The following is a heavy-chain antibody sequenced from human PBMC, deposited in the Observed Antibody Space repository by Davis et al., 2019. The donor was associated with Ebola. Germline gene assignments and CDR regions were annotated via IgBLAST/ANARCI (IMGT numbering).Heavy chain of an antibody. D-gene: IGHD4-23*01. Sequence: GESLKISCAASGFTFSVYYMSWIRHAPWKGPEWVSSISSSASYKNYADSVKGRFTISRDNAKNSLSLQMNGLRAEDTAFYYCARGPSTGNSFTYWGQGTLVTVSS. V-gene: IGHV3-11*06. CDR2: ISSSASYK. CDR3: ARGPSTGNSFTY. CDR1: GFTFSVYY. J-gene: IGHJ4*02.